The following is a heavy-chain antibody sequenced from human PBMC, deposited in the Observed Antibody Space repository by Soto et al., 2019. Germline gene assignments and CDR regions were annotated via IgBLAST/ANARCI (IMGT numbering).Heavy chain of an antibody. CDR1: GGSISSSNW. CDR2: INHSGST. D-gene: IGHD6-6*01. V-gene: IGHV4-4*02. J-gene: IGHJ5*02. CDR3: ARGPRAEGSSSEDNWFDP. Sequence: PSETLSLTCAVSGGSISSSNWWSWVRQPPGKGLEWIGEINHSGSTNYNPSLKSRVTISVDTSKNQFSLKLSSVTTADTAVYYCARGPRAEGSSSEDNWFDPWGQGTLVTVSS.